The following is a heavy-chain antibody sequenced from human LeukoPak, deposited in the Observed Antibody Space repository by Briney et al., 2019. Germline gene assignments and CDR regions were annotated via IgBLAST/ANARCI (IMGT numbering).Heavy chain of an antibody. CDR2: INPNSGGT. CDR3: ARAGEYYYDSSGYYGNWFDP. J-gene: IGHJ5*02. Sequence: ASVKVSCKASGYTFTGYYMHWVRPAPGQGLEWMGWINPNSGGTNYAQKFQGRVTMTRDTSISTAYMELSRLRSDDTAVYYCARAGEYYYDSSGYYGNWFDPWGQGTLVTVSS. V-gene: IGHV1-2*02. D-gene: IGHD3-22*01. CDR1: GYTFTGYY.